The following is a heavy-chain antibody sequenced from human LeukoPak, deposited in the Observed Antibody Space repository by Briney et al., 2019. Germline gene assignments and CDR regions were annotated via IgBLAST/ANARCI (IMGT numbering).Heavy chain of an antibody. CDR2: IWYDGSNK. V-gene: IGHV3-33*06. CDR3: AKFGYSDWLSHFDY. Sequence: GGSLRLSCAASGFNFFTYGMHWVRQAPGKGLEWVAVIWYDGSNKYYADSVKGRFTISRDNSKSTLSLQMNSLRAEDTAVYYCAKFGYSDWLSHFDYWGQGTLVTVSS. J-gene: IGHJ4*02. CDR1: GFNFFTYG. D-gene: IGHD3-9*01.